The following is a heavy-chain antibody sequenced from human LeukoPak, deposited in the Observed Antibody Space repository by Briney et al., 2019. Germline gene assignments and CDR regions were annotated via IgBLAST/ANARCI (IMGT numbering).Heavy chain of an antibody. CDR1: GYTFTNYA. CDR3: ARVFRYGYAGWFDP. J-gene: IGHJ5*02. D-gene: IGHD5-18*01. CDR2: INTNTGNP. Sequence: ASVKVSCKASGYTFTNYAMNWVRQAPGQGLEWMGWINTNTGNPTYAQGFTGRFAFSLDTSVSTAYLQISSLKAEDTAVYYCARVFRYGYAGWFDPWGQGALVTVSS. V-gene: IGHV7-4-1*02.